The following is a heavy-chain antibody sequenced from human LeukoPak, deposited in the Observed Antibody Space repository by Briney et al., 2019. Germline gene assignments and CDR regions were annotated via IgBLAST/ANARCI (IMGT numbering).Heavy chain of an antibody. CDR3: ARDTRGIAAAGTHAFDI. D-gene: IGHD6-13*01. CDR2: IYYSGST. CDR1: GGSISSSSYY. Sequence: SETLSLTCTVSGGSISSSSYYWGWIRQPPGKGLEWIGSIYYSGSTYYNPSLKSRVTISVDTSKNQFSLKLSSVTAADTAVYYCARDTRGIAAAGTHAFDIWGQGTMVTVSS. J-gene: IGHJ3*02. V-gene: IGHV4-39*07.